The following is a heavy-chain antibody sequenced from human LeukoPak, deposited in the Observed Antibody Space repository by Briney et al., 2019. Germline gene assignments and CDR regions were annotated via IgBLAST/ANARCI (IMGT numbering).Heavy chain of an antibody. Sequence: GGALRLSCAASGFTFSRYAMHWVRQAPGRGLEYVSGITTNGGSTYYTNSVKGRFTISRDNSKNTLYLQMGSLRAEDMAVYYCARGTGLFCGCDCDPLDYWGQGTLVTVSS. D-gene: IGHD2-21*02. V-gene: IGHV3-64*01. CDR1: GFTFSRYA. CDR3: ARGTGLFCGCDCDPLDY. J-gene: IGHJ4*02. CDR2: ITTNGGST.